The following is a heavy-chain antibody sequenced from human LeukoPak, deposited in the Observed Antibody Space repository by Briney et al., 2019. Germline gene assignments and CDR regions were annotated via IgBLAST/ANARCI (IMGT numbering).Heavy chain of an antibody. CDR1: GGTFSSYA. Sequence: ASVKVSCKASGGTFSSYAISWVRQAPGQGLEWMGGIIPVFGTANYAQKFQGRVTITADESTSTAYMELSSLRSEDTAVYYCAREKGGAGPGGQFYYYMDVWGKGTTVTVSS. CDR2: IIPVFGTA. CDR3: AREKGGAGPGGQFYYYMDV. V-gene: IGHV1-69*13. D-gene: IGHD6-13*01. J-gene: IGHJ6*03.